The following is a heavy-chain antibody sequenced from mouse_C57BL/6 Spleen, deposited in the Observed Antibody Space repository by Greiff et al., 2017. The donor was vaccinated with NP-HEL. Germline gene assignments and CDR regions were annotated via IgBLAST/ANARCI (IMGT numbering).Heavy chain of an antibody. V-gene: IGHV1-82*01. Sequence: VQLQQSGPELVKPGASVKISCKASGYAFSSSWMNWVKQRPGKGLEWIGRLYPGDGDTNYNGKVKGKATLTADKSSSTADMQLSSLTSEDPAVYFGARTVTGPFDYLGQGTTLTVSS. CDR2: LYPGDGDT. J-gene: IGHJ2*01. CDR3: ARTVTGPFDY. CDR1: GYAFSSSW. D-gene: IGHD2-1*01.